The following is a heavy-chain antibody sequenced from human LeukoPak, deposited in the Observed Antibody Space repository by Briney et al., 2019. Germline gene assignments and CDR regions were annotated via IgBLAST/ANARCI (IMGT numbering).Heavy chain of an antibody. V-gene: IGHV3-30*19. CDR2: ISYDGSNK. J-gene: IGHJ6*02. CDR1: GFIFSTYG. Sequence: PGRSLRLSCAASGFIFSTYGMHWVRQAPGKGLEWVAVISYDGSNKYYADSVKGRFTISRDNSKNTLYLQMNSLRAEDTAVYYCARDLTPYYYYGMDVWGQGTTVTVSS. CDR3: ARDLTPYYYYGMDV.